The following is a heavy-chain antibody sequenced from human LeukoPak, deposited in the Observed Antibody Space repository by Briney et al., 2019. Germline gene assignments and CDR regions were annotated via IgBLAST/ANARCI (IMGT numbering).Heavy chain of an antibody. D-gene: IGHD2-15*01. CDR3: ARARDIVVVPWYFDY. J-gene: IGHJ4*02. CDR2: IYYSGST. CDR1: GGSISSGSYY. Sequence: SQTLSLTCTVSGGSISSGSYYWSWIRQPPGKGLEWIGYIYYSGSTNYNPSLKSRVTISVDTSKNQFSLKLSSVTAADTAVYYCARARDIVVVPWYFDYWGQGTLVTVSS. V-gene: IGHV4-61*01.